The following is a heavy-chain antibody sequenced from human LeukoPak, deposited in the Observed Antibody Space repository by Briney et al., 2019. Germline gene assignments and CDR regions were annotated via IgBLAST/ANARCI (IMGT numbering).Heavy chain of an antibody. D-gene: IGHD3-10*01. V-gene: IGHV1-69*04. CDR3: ARADYGSGTFDY. J-gene: IGHJ4*02. CDR2: IIPILGIA. Sequence: ASVKVSCKASGGTFSSYAISWVRQAPGQGLEWMGRIIPILGIANYAQKFQGRVTITADKSTSTAYMELSSLRSEDTAVYYCARADYGSGTFDYWGQGTLVTVSS. CDR1: GGTFSSYA.